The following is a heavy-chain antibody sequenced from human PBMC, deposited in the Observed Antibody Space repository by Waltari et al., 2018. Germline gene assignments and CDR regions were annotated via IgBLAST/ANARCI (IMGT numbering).Heavy chain of an antibody. CDR2: IYYTGDT. V-gene: IGHV4-59*01. CDR3: AKNRFDMDV. J-gene: IGHJ6*03. D-gene: IGHD3-16*01. Sequence: QVQLQESGPGLVKPSETLSLTCTTSGGSISTYYWSWVRQPPGKGLEWIGYIYYTGDTNYNPSLKSRVTISLGTSTYQFSLRLSSVTAADTAVYFCAKNRFDMDVWGKGTTVIVSS. CDR1: GGSISTYY.